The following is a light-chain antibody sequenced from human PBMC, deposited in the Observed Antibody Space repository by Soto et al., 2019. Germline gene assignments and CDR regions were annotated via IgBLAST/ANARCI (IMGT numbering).Light chain of an antibody. J-gene: IGKJ2*01. V-gene: IGKV3-20*01. Sequence: EIVLTQSPGTLSLSPGERATLSCRASQSVSSTSLAWYQQKPGQPPRLLIFGASSRATDIPDRFSGSGSGTDFTLTISRLEPDDFAVYYCQQYGSSPYTFGQGTKLEIK. CDR3: QQYGSSPYT. CDR2: GAS. CDR1: QSVSSTS.